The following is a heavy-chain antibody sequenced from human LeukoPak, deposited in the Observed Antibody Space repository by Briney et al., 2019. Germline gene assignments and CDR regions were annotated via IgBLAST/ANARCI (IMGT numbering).Heavy chain of an antibody. V-gene: IGHV3-30*02. CDR3: AKDLEYSGTYPDALDI. CDR2: IRCDGSNR. D-gene: IGHD1-26*01. CDR1: GFTFSSYG. J-gene: IGHJ3*02. Sequence: PGGSLRLSCAASGFTFSSYGMHWIRQVPGKGLEWVAFIRCDGSNRYYADSVKGRFTISRDNSKNTLYLQMNSLRAEDTAVYYCAKDLEYSGTYPDALDIWGQGTMVTVSS.